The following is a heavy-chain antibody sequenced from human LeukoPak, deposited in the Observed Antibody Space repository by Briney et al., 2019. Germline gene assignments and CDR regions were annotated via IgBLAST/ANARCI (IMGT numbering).Heavy chain of an antibody. V-gene: IGHV3-30*18. CDR2: ISYDGSNK. Sequence: GGSLRLSCAASGFTFSSYGMHWVRQAPGKGLEWVAVISYDGSNKYYADSVKGRFTISRDNSKNTLYLQMNSLRAEDTAVYYCAKTTVGATPYYFDYWGQGTLVTVSS. CDR1: GFTFSSYG. CDR3: AKTTVGATPYYFDY. D-gene: IGHD1-26*01. J-gene: IGHJ4*02.